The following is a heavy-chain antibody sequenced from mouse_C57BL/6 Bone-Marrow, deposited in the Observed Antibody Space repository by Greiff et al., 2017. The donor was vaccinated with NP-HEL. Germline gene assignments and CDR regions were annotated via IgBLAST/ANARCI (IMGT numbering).Heavy chain of an antibody. CDR2: ISDGGSYT. CDR3: APIYYGNL. D-gene: IGHD2-1*01. J-gene: IGHJ3*01. V-gene: IGHV5-4*01. CDR1: GFTFSSYA. Sequence: EVQGVESGGGLVKPGGSLKLSCAASGFTFSSYAMSWVRQTPGKRLEWVAIISDGGSYTYYPDNVKGRCTISRDKAKNNLYLQRSHLKSEDTAMYYCAPIYYGNLWGQGTLVTVSA.